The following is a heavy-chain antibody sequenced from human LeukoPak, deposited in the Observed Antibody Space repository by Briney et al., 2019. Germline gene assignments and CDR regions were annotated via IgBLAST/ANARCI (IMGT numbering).Heavy chain of an antibody. CDR1: GFTFNRYW. CDR2: IKHDGSEK. J-gene: IGHJ4*02. Sequence: GGSLRLSCAASGFTFNRYWMSWVRQAPGKGLEWVANIKHDGSEKHYVDSVKGRFTISRDNAKNSVHLQMNSLRAEDTAVNYCARWMGIAAAGGSDYWGQGTLVTVSS. V-gene: IGHV3-7*01. D-gene: IGHD6-13*01. CDR3: ARWMGIAAAGGSDY.